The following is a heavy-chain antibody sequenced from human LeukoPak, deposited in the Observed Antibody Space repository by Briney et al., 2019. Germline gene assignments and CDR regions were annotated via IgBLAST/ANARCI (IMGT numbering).Heavy chain of an antibody. CDR3: ARDLDYGGSSIWYFDL. V-gene: IGHV4-59*01. D-gene: IGHD4-23*01. J-gene: IGHJ2*01. Sequence: SETLSLTCAVSGGSISSFYWSWIRQPPGKGLEWIGYIYYRGNTQYNPSLKSRVTISVDTSKNQFSLRLASVTAADTAVYYCARDLDYGGSSIWYFDLWGRGTLVTVSS. CDR2: IYYRGNT. CDR1: GGSISSFY.